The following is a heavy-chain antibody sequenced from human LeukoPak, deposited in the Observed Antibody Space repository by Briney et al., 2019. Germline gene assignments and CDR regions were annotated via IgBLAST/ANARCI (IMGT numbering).Heavy chain of an antibody. CDR2: IYYSGST. J-gene: IGHJ2*01. V-gene: IGHV4-59*08. D-gene: IGHD6-19*01. CDR1: GGSISSYY. CDR3: ASRAGYSSGRRRDWYFDL. Sequence: SETLSLTCTVCGGSISSYYWSLIRQPPGKGLEWIGYIYYSGSTNYNPSLKSRVTISVDTSKNQFSLKLSSVTAADTAVYYCASRAGYSSGRRRDWYFDLWGRGTLVTVSS.